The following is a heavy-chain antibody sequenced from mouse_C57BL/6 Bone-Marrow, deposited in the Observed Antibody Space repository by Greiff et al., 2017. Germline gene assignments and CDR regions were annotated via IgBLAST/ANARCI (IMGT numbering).Heavy chain of an antibody. J-gene: IGHJ3*01. D-gene: IGHD2-4*01. Sequence: QVQLQQPGAELVKPGASVKLSCKASGYTFTSYWMHWVKQRPGQGLEWIGMIHPNSGSTNYNEKFKSKATLTVDKSSSTAYMQLSSLTSEDSAVYYCAREARLPVLSAYWGQGTLVTVSA. CDR2: IHPNSGST. V-gene: IGHV1-64*01. CDR3: AREARLPVLSAY. CDR1: GYTFTSYW.